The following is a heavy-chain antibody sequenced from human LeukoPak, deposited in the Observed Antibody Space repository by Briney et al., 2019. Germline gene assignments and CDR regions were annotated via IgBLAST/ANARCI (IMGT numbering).Heavy chain of an antibody. V-gene: IGHV4-39*07. Sequence: SETLSLTCTVPGGSISSSSYYWGWIRQPPGKGLEWIGTIYYSGSTYYNPSLKSRVTMSLDTSKNQFSLNLSSVTAADTAVYYCARAVITFGRAIAKGFDSWGQGTLVTVSS. J-gene: IGHJ4*02. CDR3: ARAVITFGRAIAKGFDS. CDR2: IYYSGST. D-gene: IGHD3-16*02. CDR1: GGSISSSSYY.